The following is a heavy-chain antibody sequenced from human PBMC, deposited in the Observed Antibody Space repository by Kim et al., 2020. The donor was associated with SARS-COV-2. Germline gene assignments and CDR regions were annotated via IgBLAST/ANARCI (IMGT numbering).Heavy chain of an antibody. Sequence: GGSLRLSCAASGFTFSSYAMSWVRQAPGKGLEWVSAISGSGGSTYYADSVKGRFTISRDNSKNTLYLQMNSLRAEDTAVYYCAKDDPHCSGGSCYSGWFDPWGQGTLVTVSS. V-gene: IGHV3-23*01. CDR2: ISGSGGST. D-gene: IGHD2-15*01. CDR1: GFTFSSYA. CDR3: AKDDPHCSGGSCYSGWFDP. J-gene: IGHJ5*02.